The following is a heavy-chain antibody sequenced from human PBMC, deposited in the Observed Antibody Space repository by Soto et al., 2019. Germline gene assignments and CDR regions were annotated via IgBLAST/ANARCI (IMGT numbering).Heavy chain of an antibody. Sequence: PSETLSLTCAVSGGSISSSNWWSWVRQPPGKGLEWIGEIYHSGSTNYNPSLKSRVTISVDKSKNQFSLKLSSVTAADTAVYYCARGASYYDSSGYYAAFDIWGQGTMVTVSS. CDR1: GGSISSSNW. CDR3: ARGASYYDSSGYYAAFDI. V-gene: IGHV4-4*02. D-gene: IGHD3-22*01. J-gene: IGHJ3*02. CDR2: IYHSGST.